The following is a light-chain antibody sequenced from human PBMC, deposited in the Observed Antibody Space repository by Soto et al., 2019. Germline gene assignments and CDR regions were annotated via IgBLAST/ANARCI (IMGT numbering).Light chain of an antibody. Sequence: EIVITQSPATLSVSPGERATLSCRASQSVSSNLALYQQKPGQAPRLLIYGASTRATGIPARFSGSGSGTEFTLTISSLQSEDFAVYYCQQYNNWLSITFGQGTRLEIK. V-gene: IGKV3-15*01. J-gene: IGKJ5*01. CDR1: QSVSSN. CDR2: GAS. CDR3: QQYNNWLSIT.